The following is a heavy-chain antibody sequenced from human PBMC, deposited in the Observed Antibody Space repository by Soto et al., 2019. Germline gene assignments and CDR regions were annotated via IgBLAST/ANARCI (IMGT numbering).Heavy chain of an antibody. J-gene: IGHJ6*02. CDR1: GFTFTSSA. CDR2: IVVGSGNT. Sequence: QMQLVQSGPEVKKPGTSVKVSCKASGFTFTSSAVQWVRQARGQRLEWIGWIVVGSGNTNYAQKFQERVTITRDMSTSTAYMELSSLRAEDTAVYYCAADRGFFNYDILTGPHYGMDVWGQGTTVTVSS. CDR3: AADRGFFNYDILTGPHYGMDV. V-gene: IGHV1-58*01. D-gene: IGHD3-9*01.